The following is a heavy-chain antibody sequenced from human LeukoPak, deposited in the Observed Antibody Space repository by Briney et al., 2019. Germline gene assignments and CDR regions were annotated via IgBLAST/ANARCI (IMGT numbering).Heavy chain of an antibody. Sequence: SGGSLGLSCAASGITFSTAWMSWFRQAPGKGLEWVGRIKSKIGGATADYAAPVKDRFTISRDDSKNTLYLQMNSLKTEDTAVYYCATDRAWFDPWGQGTLVTVSS. J-gene: IGHJ5*02. CDR3: ATDRAWFDP. V-gene: IGHV3-15*01. CDR1: GITFSTAW. CDR2: IKSKIGGATA. D-gene: IGHD3-10*01.